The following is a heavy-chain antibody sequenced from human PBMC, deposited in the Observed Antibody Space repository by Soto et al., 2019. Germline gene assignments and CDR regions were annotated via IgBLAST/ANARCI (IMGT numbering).Heavy chain of an antibody. Sequence: EVQVVESGGGLVQPGGSLRLSCAASGFTFSRYGMNWVRQAPGKGLEWVAYISSSSSTIYYADSVKGRFTISRDNVKNSLYLQMNSLRDEDTAVYYCARDGYCVSTTCYFLPDVWGPGTTVTVSS. CDR3: ARDGYCVSTTCYFLPDV. CDR2: ISSSSSTI. D-gene: IGHD2-2*03. CDR1: GFTFSRYG. J-gene: IGHJ6*02. V-gene: IGHV3-48*02.